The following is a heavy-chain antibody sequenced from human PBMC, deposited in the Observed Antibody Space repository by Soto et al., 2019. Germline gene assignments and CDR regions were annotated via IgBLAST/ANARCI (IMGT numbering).Heavy chain of an antibody. CDR3: ATDGQIRLFGMAAAPHVMAV. D-gene: IGHD3-3*01. J-gene: IGHJ6*02. CDR2: ITPLLGAA. Sequence: SVKVSCKASGGTFSNLAINWVRQAPGQGLEWMGGITPLLGAADYAQKFQGRVSIISDESTTTVYMELRSLKSDDTAMYYCATDGQIRLFGMAAAPHVMAVLAQGNRVTGTS. V-gene: IGHV1-69*13. CDR1: GGTFSNLA.